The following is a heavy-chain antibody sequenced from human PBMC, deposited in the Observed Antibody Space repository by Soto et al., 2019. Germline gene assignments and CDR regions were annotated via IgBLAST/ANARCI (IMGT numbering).Heavy chain of an antibody. V-gene: IGHV4-30-2*01. CDR1: GGSISSGGYA. CDR3: ARVPSP. J-gene: IGHJ5*02. Sequence: QLQLQESVSGLVKPSQTLSLTCAVSGGSISSGGYAWRWIRQPPGKGLEWIGYIYPSGSTYSTPSLKSRVTISVARSKNQSSLNLSSVPAADTAVYYWARVPSPWGQGTLVTVAS. CDR2: IYPSGST.